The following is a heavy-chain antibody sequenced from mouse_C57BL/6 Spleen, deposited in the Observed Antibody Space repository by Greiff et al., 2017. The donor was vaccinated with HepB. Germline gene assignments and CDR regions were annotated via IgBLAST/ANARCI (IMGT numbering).Heavy chain of an antibody. Sequence: EVQVVESGGGLVKPGGSLKLSCAASGFTFSSYAMSWVRQTPEKRLEWVATISDGGSYTYYPDNVKGRFTISRDNAKNNLYLQMSHLKSEDTAMYYCARGRLRRGAWFAYWGQGTLVTVSA. CDR2: ISDGGSYT. V-gene: IGHV5-4*01. CDR1: GFTFSSYA. J-gene: IGHJ3*01. CDR3: ARGRLRRGAWFAY. D-gene: IGHD2-4*01.